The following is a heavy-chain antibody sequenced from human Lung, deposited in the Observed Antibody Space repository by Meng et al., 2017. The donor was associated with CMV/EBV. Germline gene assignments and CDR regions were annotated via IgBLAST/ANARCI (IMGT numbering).Heavy chain of an antibody. D-gene: IGHD3-22*01. CDR3: ARVEGDYYDTTDGGPQYYFDY. J-gene: IGHJ4*02. V-gene: IGHV4-30-4*01. CDR2: LYYAGNT. Sequence: GVYYWSWIHQPPGKGLEWIGYLYYAGNTYYNESLKSRVTMSVDTSKNQFSLSLSSVTAADTAVYFCARVEGDYYDTTDGGPQYYFDYWGQGTLVTVSS. CDR1: GVYY.